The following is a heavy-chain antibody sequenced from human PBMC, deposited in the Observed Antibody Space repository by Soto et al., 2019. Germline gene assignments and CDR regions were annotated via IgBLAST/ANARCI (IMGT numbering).Heavy chain of an antibody. V-gene: IGHV4-61*01. D-gene: IGHD5-12*01. Sequence: QVQLQESGPGLVKPSETLSLTCTVSGGSVSSGSYYWSWIRQPPGKGLEWIGYIYYSGNTNYNPTLKSRATISVDTSKNQFSLKLSSVTAADTAVYYCAREGYSGYDRWFDPWGQGTLVTVSS. CDR1: GGSVSSGSYY. CDR3: AREGYSGYDRWFDP. J-gene: IGHJ5*02. CDR2: IYYSGNT.